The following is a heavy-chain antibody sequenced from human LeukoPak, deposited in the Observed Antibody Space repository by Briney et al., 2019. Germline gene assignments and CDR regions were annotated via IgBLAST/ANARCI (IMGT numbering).Heavy chain of an antibody. CDR3: TRDSGSRSGLGVRFDP. V-gene: IGHV1-2*02. D-gene: IGHD3-10*01. CDR1: GYTFTGYY. J-gene: IGHJ5*02. Sequence: GASVKVSCKASGYTFTGYYMHWVRQAPGQGLEWMGWINPNSGGTNYAQKFQGRVTMTRDTSISTVYMELGRLRSDDTAVYYCTRDSGSRSGLGVRFDPWGQGTLVTVSS. CDR2: INPNSGGT.